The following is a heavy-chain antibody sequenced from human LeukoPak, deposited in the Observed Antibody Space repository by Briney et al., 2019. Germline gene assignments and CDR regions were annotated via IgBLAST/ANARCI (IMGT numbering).Heavy chain of an antibody. V-gene: IGHV3-30*04. CDR3: ARDRLYYDLNWFDP. J-gene: IGHJ5*02. CDR1: GFTFSSYA. D-gene: IGHD3-22*01. Sequence: GRSLRLSCAASGFTFSSYAMHWVRQAPGKGLEWVAVISYDGSNKYYADSVKGRFTISRDNSENTLYLQMNSLRAEDTAVYYCARDRLYYDLNWFDPWGQGTLVTVSS. CDR2: ISYDGSNK.